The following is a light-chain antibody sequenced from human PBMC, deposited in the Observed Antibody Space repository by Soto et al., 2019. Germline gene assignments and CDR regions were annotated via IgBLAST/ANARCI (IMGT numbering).Light chain of an antibody. J-gene: IGKJ1*01. Sequence: EIVMTQSPATLSVSPGERATLSCRASQSITRNLAWYQQSPGQAPRLLIYGASNRATGIPDRFSGSGSGTDFTLTISRLEPEDFAVYYCQQYGSSGTFGQGTKVDIK. CDR1: QSITRN. CDR2: GAS. CDR3: QQYGSSGT. V-gene: IGKV3-20*01.